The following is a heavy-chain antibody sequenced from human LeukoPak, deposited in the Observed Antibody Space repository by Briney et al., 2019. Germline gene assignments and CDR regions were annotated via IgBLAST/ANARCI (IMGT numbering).Heavy chain of an antibody. CDR2: INPSGGST. V-gene: IGHV1-46*01. Sequence: EASVKVSCKASGYTFTSYYMHWVRQAPGQGLEWMGIINPSGGSTSYAQKFQGRVTMTRDMSTSTVYMELSSLRSEDTAVYYCARVDTAMVLDYWGQGTLVTVSS. J-gene: IGHJ4*02. CDR1: GYTFTSYY. D-gene: IGHD5-18*01. CDR3: ARVDTAMVLDY.